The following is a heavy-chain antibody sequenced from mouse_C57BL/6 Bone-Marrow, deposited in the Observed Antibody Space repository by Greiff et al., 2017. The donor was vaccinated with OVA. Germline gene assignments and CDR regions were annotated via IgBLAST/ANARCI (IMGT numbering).Heavy chain of an antibody. V-gene: IGHV5-12*01. D-gene: IGHD1-1*01. J-gene: IGHJ1*03. Sequence: EVQGVESGGGLVQPGGSLKLSCAASGFTFRDYYMYWVRQTPEKRLEWVAYISNGGGSTYYPDTVKGRFTISRDNAKNTLYLQMSRLKSEDTAMYYCARPPYYYGSTYWYFDVWGTGTTVTVSS. CDR2: ISNGGGST. CDR3: ARPPYYYGSTYWYFDV. CDR1: GFTFRDYY.